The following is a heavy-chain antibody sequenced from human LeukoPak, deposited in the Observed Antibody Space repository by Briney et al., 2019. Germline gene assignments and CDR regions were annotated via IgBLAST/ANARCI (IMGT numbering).Heavy chain of an antibody. Sequence: SETLSLTCTVSGGSISSYYWSWIRQPPGKGLEWIGYIYYSGSTYYNPSLKSRVTISVDKSKNQFSLKLSSVTAADTAAYYCALQRNAFDIWGQGTMVTVSS. CDR3: ALQRNAFDI. D-gene: IGHD6-25*01. V-gene: IGHV4-59*12. CDR2: IYYSGST. CDR1: GGSISSYY. J-gene: IGHJ3*02.